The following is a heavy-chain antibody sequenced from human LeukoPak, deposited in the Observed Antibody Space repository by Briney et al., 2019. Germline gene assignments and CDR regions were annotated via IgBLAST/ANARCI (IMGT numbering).Heavy chain of an antibody. CDR3: ARVRVRAPECWFDP. D-gene: IGHD1-26*01. Sequence: GAPLQISCECSGSSFTTYWIAWVRQLPGKGLEWVGIIYPGGSDTSYSPSFQGQVTISADKSISTASLQWSSRNASDTAMYYFARVRVRAPECWFDPWGQGTLVTVSS. CDR1: GSSFTTYW. CDR2: IYPGGSDT. V-gene: IGHV5-51*01. J-gene: IGHJ5*02.